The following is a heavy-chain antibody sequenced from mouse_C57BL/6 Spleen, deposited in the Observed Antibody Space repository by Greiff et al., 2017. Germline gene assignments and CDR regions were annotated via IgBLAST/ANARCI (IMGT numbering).Heavy chain of an antibody. D-gene: IGHD3-2*02. CDR1: GYTFTSYW. CDR3: ERFETAQAPAWFAY. V-gene: IGHV1-64*01. Sequence: QVQLQQPGAELVKPGASVKLSCKASGYTFTSYWMHWVKQRPGQGLEWIGMIHPNSGSTNYNEKFKSKATLTVDKSSSTAYMQLSSRTSEDSAVYYCERFETAQAPAWFAYWGQGALVTVSA. CDR2: IHPNSGST. J-gene: IGHJ3*01.